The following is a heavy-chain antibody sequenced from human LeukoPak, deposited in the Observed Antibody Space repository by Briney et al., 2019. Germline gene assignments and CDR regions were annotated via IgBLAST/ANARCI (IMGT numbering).Heavy chain of an antibody. J-gene: IGHJ6*03. CDR3: ARRTMSIAAAGTGYYYYMDV. Sequence: GGSLRLSCAASGFTFSSYSVNWVRQAPGKGLEWVSYISSSSSTIYYADSVKGRFTISRDNAKNSLYLQMNSLRDEDTAVYYCARRTMSIAAAGTGYYYYMDVWGKGTTVTVSS. CDR2: ISSSSSTI. CDR1: GFTFSSYS. V-gene: IGHV3-48*02. D-gene: IGHD6-13*01.